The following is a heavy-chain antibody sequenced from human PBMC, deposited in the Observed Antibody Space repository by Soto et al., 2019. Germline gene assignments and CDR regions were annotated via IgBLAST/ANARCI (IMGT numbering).Heavy chain of an antibody. CDR3: ATSQKGYNWNYFDH. Sequence: SETLSLTCTVSGDSVSSVGFHWAWLRRPPGKGLEWIGYIYNGGSTYYRPSLESRVSVSVDTSKNQFSLKVSGVSAADTAVYYCATSQKGYNWNYFDHWGQGALVTVSS. V-gene: IGHV4-39*01. CDR2: IYNGGST. CDR1: GDSVSSVGFH. J-gene: IGHJ4*02. D-gene: IGHD1-20*01.